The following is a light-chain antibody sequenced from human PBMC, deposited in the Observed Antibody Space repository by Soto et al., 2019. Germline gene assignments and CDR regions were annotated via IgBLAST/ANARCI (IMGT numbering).Light chain of an antibody. CDR2: DAS. V-gene: IGKV1-33*01. CDR1: QDIDNF. Sequence: DIQLTQSPSSLSASLGDRVTITCQASQDIDNFLNWYQHKPGDAPKLLIYDASTLAPGVPSRFSGTGSGTDFTFTITSLHPEDVATYYCQQYHNLPITFAPGTRLEIK. J-gene: IGKJ5*01. CDR3: QQYHNLPIT.